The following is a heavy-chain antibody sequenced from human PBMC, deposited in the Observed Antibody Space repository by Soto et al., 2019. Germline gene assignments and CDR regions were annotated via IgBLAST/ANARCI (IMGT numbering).Heavy chain of an antibody. CDR2: IYHSGST. CDR1: GGSIISGGYS. J-gene: IGHJ5*02. D-gene: IGHD3-10*01. Sequence: SETLSLTCDVSGGSIISGGYSWSWIRQPPGKGLEWIGYIYHSGSTYYNPSLKSRVTISVDRSKNQFSLKLSSVTAADTAVYYCARVPGPWGQGTLVTVSS. V-gene: IGHV4-30-2*01. CDR3: ARVPGP.